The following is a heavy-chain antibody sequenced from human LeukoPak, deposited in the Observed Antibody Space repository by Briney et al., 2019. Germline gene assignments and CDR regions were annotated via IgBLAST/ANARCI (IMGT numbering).Heavy chain of an antibody. D-gene: IGHD3-10*01. CDR2: ISGSGGST. Sequence: GGSLRLSCAASGFTFSSYAMSWVRQAPGKGLEWVSAISGSGGSTYYADSVKGRFTISRDNSKNTLYLQMNSLRAGDTAVYYCAKDRHYYGSGSYLIVDYWGQGTLVTVSS. CDR3: AKDRHYYGSGSYLIVDY. V-gene: IGHV3-23*01. J-gene: IGHJ4*02. CDR1: GFTFSSYA.